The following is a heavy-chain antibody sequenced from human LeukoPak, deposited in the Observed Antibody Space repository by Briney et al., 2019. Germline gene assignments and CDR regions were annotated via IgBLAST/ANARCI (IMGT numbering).Heavy chain of an antibody. Sequence: GGSLRLSCAASGFTFSSYEMNWVRQAPGKGLEWVSYISSSGSTIYYADSVKGRFTISRDNAKNSLYLQMNSLRAEDTAVYYCARDRLLTMIGGGFDAFDIWGQGTMVTVSS. CDR1: GFTFSSYE. V-gene: IGHV3-48*03. CDR2: ISSSGSTI. D-gene: IGHD3-22*01. CDR3: ARDRLLTMIGGGFDAFDI. J-gene: IGHJ3*02.